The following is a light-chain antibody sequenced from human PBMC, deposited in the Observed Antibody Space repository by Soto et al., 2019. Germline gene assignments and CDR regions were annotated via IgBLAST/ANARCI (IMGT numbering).Light chain of an antibody. J-gene: IGLJ2*01. CDR2: EGS. Sequence: QSVLTQPASVSGSPGQSITISCTGTSSDVGSYNLVSWYQQYPDKAPKLIIYEGSKRPSGVSNRFSGSKSGNTASLTISGLQAEDEADYYCCSFALGSTLIFGGGTQLTVL. CDR3: CSFALGSTLI. CDR1: SSDVGSYNL. V-gene: IGLV2-23*01.